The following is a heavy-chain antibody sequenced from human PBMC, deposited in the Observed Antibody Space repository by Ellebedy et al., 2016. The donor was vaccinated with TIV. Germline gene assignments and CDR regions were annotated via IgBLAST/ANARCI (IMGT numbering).Heavy chain of an antibody. CDR1: GFTFTGFS. J-gene: IGHJ5*01. Sequence: GESLKISCAASGFTFTGFSMSCVRQAPGKGLEWVAHIMENGYERYYVDSVKGRFTISRDNAKNSVYLQMNSLRADDTAVFYCVRFAFNYAMDSWGQGTLVTVSS. CDR2: IMENGYER. V-gene: IGHV3-7*01. D-gene: IGHD2-2*01. CDR3: VRFAFNYAMDS.